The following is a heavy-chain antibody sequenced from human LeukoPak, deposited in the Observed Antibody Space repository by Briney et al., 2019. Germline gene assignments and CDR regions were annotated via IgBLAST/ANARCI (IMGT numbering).Heavy chain of an antibody. D-gene: IGHD3-10*01. CDR2: INHSGST. J-gene: IGHJ4*02. Sequence: LETLSLTCAVYGGSFSGYYWSWIRQPPGKGLEWIGEINHSGSTNYNPSLKSRVTISVDRTKNQFSLILNSVPAADTALYYFAGVTRRRTTGEKFGLYLDYWGLGTLVTFSS. CDR1: GGSFSGYY. CDR3: AGVTRRRTTGEKFGLYLDY. V-gene: IGHV4-34*01.